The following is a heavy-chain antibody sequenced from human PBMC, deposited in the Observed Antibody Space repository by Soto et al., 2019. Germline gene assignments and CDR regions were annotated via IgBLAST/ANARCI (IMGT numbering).Heavy chain of an antibody. Sequence: QVLLVESGGDLVKPGGSLRLSCSTSGFSFSDYYMSWVRQTPGKGLEWLAFISSSGTYTNYADSVQGRFTISRDNAKNSLYLQMSSLRVDDAGFYFCARRHATAWYSDYWGQGTLVTVSS. J-gene: IGHJ4*02. D-gene: IGHD2-21*02. CDR2: ISSSGTYT. V-gene: IGHV3-11*06. CDR1: GFSFSDYY. CDR3: ARRHATAWYSDY.